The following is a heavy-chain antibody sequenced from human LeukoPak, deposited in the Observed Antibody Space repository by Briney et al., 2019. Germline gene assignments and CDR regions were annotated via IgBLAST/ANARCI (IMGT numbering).Heavy chain of an antibody. D-gene: IGHD1-26*01. CDR1: GGSISSSSYY. CDR3: ARARRGGGSLTHFGAHYYYYMDV. Sequence: PSETLSLTCTVSGGSISSSSYYWGWIRQPPGKGLEWIGSIYYSGSTYYNPSLKSRVTISVDTSKNQFSLTLRSVTAADTAVYYCARARRGGGSLTHFGAHYYYYMDVWGKGTTVTVSS. J-gene: IGHJ6*03. V-gene: IGHV4-39*07. CDR2: IYYSGST.